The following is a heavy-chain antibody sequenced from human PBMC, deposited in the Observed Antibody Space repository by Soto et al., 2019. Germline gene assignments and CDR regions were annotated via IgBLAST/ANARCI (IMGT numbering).Heavy chain of an antibody. CDR1: GYTFTSYA. CDR2: IIAYNGNT. D-gene: IGHD3-10*01. J-gene: IGHJ4*02. CDR3: ARGHPSNADGSGRAFDT. V-gene: IGHV1-18*01. Sequence: QVHLVQSGTEVKKPGTSMKVSCRASGYTFTSYAINWVRQAPGQGLEWVGRIIAYNGNTHTAQKLQGRVTMTIDTSTSAAYMELRRLRSDDTAVYYCARGHPSNADGSGRAFDTWGQGTLLTVS.